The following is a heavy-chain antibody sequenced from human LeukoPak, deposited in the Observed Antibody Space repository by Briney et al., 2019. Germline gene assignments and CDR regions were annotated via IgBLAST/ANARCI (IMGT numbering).Heavy chain of an antibody. D-gene: IGHD3-16*01. CDR2: IKDDGTTT. Sequence: GGSLRLSCAASGFTFTKNWMHWVRQAPGKGLVWVSLIKDDGTTTAYADSVKGRFTISRDNAKNTVYLQMNSLRAEDTAIYYCARDRFRAVESWGQGTLVTVSS. J-gene: IGHJ5*01. CDR3: ARDRFRAVES. V-gene: IGHV3-74*01. CDR1: GFTFTKNW.